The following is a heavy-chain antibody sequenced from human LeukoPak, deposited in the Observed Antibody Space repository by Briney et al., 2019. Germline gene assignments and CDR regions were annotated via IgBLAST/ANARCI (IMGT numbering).Heavy chain of an antibody. CDR1: GYTFTGYY. V-gene: IGHV1-2*02. CDR2: INPNSGGT. Sequence: ASVKVSCKASGYTFTGYYIHWVRQAPGQGREWMGWINPNSGGTNYAQKSQGRVTMARDTSISTAYMELSRLRSDDTAVYYCARDREGYYDILTGYYGVGAFDIWGQGTMVTVSS. CDR3: ARDREGYYDILTGYYGVGAFDI. J-gene: IGHJ3*02. D-gene: IGHD3-9*01.